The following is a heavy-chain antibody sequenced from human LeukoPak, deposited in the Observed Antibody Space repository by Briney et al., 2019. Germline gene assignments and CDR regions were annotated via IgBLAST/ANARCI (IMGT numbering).Heavy chain of an antibody. CDR1: GYTFTSYG. V-gene: IGHV1-69*05. CDR3: ARSTSRITIFGVVPEAFDI. D-gene: IGHD3-3*01. CDR2: IIPIFGTA. J-gene: IGHJ3*02. Sequence: VASVKVSCKASGYTFTSYGISWVRQAPGQGLEWMGGIIPIFGTANYAQKFQGRVTITTDESTSTAYMELSSLRSEDTAVYYCARSTSRITIFGVVPEAFDIWGQGTMVTVSS.